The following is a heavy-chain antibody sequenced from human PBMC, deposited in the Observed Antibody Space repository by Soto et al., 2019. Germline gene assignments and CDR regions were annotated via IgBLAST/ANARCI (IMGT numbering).Heavy chain of an antibody. CDR3: ARSGRQYYYGMDV. J-gene: IGHJ6*02. CDR1: GFTFRSYW. D-gene: IGHD3-10*01. V-gene: IGHV3-74*01. CDR2: INSDGSST. Sequence: PGGSLRLSCAASGFTFRSYWMHWVRQAPGKGLLWVSRINSDGSSTSYADSVKGRFTISRDNAKNTLYLQMNSLRADDTAVYYCARSGRQYYYGMDVWGQRTTVTVSS.